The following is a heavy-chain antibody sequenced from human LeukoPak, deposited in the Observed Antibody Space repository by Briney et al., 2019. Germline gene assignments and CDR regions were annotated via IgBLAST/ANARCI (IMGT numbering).Heavy chain of an antibody. D-gene: IGHD6-13*01. CDR2: INHSGST. Sequence: SETLSLTCAVYGGSLSGYYWSWIRQPPGKGLEWIGEINHSGSTNYNPSLKSRATIPVDTSKNQFSLKLSSVTAADTTVYYCARPRRYSSSWYNWFDPWGQGTLVTVSS. V-gene: IGHV4-34*01. CDR1: GGSLSGYY. J-gene: IGHJ5*02. CDR3: ARPRRYSSSWYNWFDP.